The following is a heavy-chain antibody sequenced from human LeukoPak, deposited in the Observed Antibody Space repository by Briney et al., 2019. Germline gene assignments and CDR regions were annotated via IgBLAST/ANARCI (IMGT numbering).Heavy chain of an antibody. CDR3: AKGDVVVEYAFDI. CDR2: ISGSGGST. V-gene: IGHV3-23*01. D-gene: IGHD2-2*01. CDR1: GFTFSNFA. J-gene: IGHJ3*02. Sequence: GGSLRLSCAASGFTFSNFAMSWVRQAPGKGLEWVSGISGSGGSTYHADSVKGRFTISRDNSKNTLYLQMNSLRAEDTAVYYCAKGDVVVEYAFDIWGQGTMVTVSS.